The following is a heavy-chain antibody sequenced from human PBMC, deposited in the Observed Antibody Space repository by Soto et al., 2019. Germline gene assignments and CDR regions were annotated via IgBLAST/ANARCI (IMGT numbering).Heavy chain of an antibody. J-gene: IGHJ3*02. D-gene: IGHD3-22*01. CDR2: IYPGDSDT. V-gene: IGHV5-51*01. Sequence: PGESLKISCKGSGYSFTSYWIGWVRQMPGKGLEWMGIIYPGDSDTRYSPSFQGQVTISADKSISTAYLQWSSLKASDTAMYYCARRSVRHYDSTAFDIWGQGTMVTVSS. CDR3: ARRSVRHYDSTAFDI. CDR1: GYSFTSYW.